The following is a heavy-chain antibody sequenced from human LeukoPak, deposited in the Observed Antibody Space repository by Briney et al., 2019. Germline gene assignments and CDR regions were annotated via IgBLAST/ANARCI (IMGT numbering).Heavy chain of an antibody. CDR3: ARGLQYPEDRAFDI. J-gene: IGHJ3*02. V-gene: IGHV3-48*03. CDR2: IRRSGSII. D-gene: IGHD4-11*01. CDR1: GFTLSSYE. Sequence: GGSLRLSCAASGFTLSSYEMNWVRQAPGKGLEWVSYIRRSGSIIYYADSVKGRFAISRDNAKNSLYLQMNSLRAEDTAVYYCARGLQYPEDRAFDIWGQGTMVTVSS.